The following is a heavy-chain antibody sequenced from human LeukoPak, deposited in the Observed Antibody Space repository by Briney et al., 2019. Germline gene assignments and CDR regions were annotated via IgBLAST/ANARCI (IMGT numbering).Heavy chain of an antibody. J-gene: IGHJ3*01. CDR1: GFTLSSYS. CDR2: ISSSSSYI. Sequence: GGSLRLSCAASGFTLSSYSMNWVRQAPGKGLEWVSSISSSSSYIYYADSVKGRFTISRDNAKNSQYLQMNSLRAEDTAVYYCARDPAFGAYDVWGQGTMVTVSS. V-gene: IGHV3-21*01. CDR3: ARDPAFGAYDV. D-gene: IGHD3-10*01.